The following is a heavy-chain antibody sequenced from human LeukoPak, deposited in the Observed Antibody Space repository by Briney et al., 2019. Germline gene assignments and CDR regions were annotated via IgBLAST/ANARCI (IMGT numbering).Heavy chain of an antibody. J-gene: IGHJ4*02. CDR2: ISYDGSNK. D-gene: IGHD5-18*01. CDR3: ARGRYSYGYYFHY. Sequence: GGSLRHSCAASGFTFSSYAMHWVRQAPGKGLEWVAVISYDGSNKYYADSVKGRFTISRDNSKNTLYLQMNSLRVEDTAVYYCARGRYSYGYYFHYWGQGTLVTVSS. V-gene: IGHV3-30*04. CDR1: GFTFSSYA.